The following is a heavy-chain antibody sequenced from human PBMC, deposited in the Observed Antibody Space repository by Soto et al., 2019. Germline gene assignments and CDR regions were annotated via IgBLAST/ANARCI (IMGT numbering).Heavy chain of an antibody. CDR1: GGSFSGYY. V-gene: IGHV4-34*01. J-gene: IGHJ6*02. Sequence: PSETLSLTCGVYGGSFSGYYWTWIRQPPGKGLEWIGEISQSGSTNYNPSLRGRVTISLGTSKNQFSLKLSSVTAADTSVYYCARDAYCSTTRCNDGLDVWGQGTTVTVSS. CDR3: ARDAYCSTTRCNDGLDV. D-gene: IGHD2-2*01. CDR2: ISQSGST.